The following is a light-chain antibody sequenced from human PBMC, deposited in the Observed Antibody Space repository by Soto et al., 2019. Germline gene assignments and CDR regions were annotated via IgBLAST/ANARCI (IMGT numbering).Light chain of an antibody. J-gene: IGKJ1*01. Sequence: AIQMTQSPSSLSASVGDRITITCRASQDIGSHLGWYQQKPGMAPKLLMYKASTLHSEASTWFSGSGSGTYFSVKITGLQPEDFATYYCLQDFRYPRKFGQGTKVVIK. CDR2: KAS. CDR1: QDIGSH. V-gene: IGKV1-6*01. CDR3: LQDFRYPRK.